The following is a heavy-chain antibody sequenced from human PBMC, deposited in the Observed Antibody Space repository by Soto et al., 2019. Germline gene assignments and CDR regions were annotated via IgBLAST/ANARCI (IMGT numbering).Heavy chain of an antibody. J-gene: IGHJ4*02. CDR2: IIPVFGTA. CDR1: GGTFSSYA. CDR3: ARARRDGGNCGGFFDY. V-gene: IGHV1-69*01. D-gene: IGHD2-15*01. Sequence: QVQLVQSGTEVKKPGSSVKVSCKASGGTFSSYAISWVRQAPGQGLEWMGGIIPVFGTANYARKFQGRVTITADVSTTTAYMELRILRSDDTDVYYCARARRDGGNCGGFFDYWGQGTLVTVSS.